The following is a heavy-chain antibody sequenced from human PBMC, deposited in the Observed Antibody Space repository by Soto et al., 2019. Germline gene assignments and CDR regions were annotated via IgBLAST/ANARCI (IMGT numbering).Heavy chain of an antibody. CDR1: GFTFSTYG. Sequence: QVQLVESGGGVVQPGTSLRLSCAASGFTFSTYGMHWVRQAPGKGLEWVAVIWYDGSNKYYADSVKGRFTISRDNYMNTLYLQMNSLRAEDTAVYYCARDGYYDYYDPGFDYWGQGTLITVSS. V-gene: IGHV3-33*01. D-gene: IGHD5-12*01. J-gene: IGHJ4*02. CDR3: ARDGYYDYYDPGFDY. CDR2: IWYDGSNK.